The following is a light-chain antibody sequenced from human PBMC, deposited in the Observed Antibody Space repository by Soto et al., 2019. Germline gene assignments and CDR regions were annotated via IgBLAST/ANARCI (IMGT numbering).Light chain of an antibody. CDR1: QSISSW. CDR3: QQYNTYST. J-gene: IGKJ1*01. Sequence: DIQMTQSPSTLSASVGDRVTITCRASQSISSWLAWYQQKPGKAPKLLIYKASRLEGGVPSRFSGSGSGTEFTLTISSLQPDDFATYYCQQYNTYSTFGQGTNVEIK. V-gene: IGKV1-5*03. CDR2: KAS.